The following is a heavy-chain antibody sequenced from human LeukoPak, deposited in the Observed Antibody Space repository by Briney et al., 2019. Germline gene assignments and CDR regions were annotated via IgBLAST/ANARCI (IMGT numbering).Heavy chain of an antibody. J-gene: IGHJ5*02. CDR2: IYYSGST. Sequence: SETLSLTCTVSGGSISSGDYYWSWIRQPPGKGLEWIGYIYYSGSTYYNPSLKSRVTTSVDTSKNQFSLKLSSVTAADTAVYYCPRFLGGAKYNCFHPWGQEPRVPVSS. V-gene: IGHV4-30-4*01. CDR3: PRFLGGAKYNCFHP. D-gene: IGHD3-3*01. CDR1: GGSISSGDYY.